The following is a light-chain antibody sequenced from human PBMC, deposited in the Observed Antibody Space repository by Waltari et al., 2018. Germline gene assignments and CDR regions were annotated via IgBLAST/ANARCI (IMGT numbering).Light chain of an antibody. CDR3: QQYDRSPKT. CDR1: QSVGGNY. V-gene: IGKV3-20*01. Sequence: IVLTQSPVTLSLSPGERAPLSCRASQSVGGNYLAWYQQKPGQAPRLLIYDASSRATGIPDRFSGGGSGTDFTLTISRLEPEDFAVYYCQQYDRSPKTFGQGTQVEIK. CDR2: DAS. J-gene: IGKJ1*01.